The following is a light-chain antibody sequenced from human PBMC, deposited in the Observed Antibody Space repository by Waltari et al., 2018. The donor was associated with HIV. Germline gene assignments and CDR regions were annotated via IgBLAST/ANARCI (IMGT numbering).Light chain of an antibody. J-gene: IGLJ2*01. CDR3: SSYTSSSTLV. CDR1: SSDVGGYNF. CDR2: EVR. Sequence: QSALTQPASVSGSPGQSITISCTGTSSDVGGYNFVSWFQHHPGKAPKVMIYEVRNRPSGVSNRFSVSKSGNTAALTISGLQAEDEADYYCSSYTSSSTLVFGGGTKLTVL. V-gene: IGLV2-14*01.